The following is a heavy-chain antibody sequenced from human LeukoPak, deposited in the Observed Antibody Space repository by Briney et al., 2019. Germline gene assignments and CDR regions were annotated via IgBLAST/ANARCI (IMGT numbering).Heavy chain of an antibody. CDR1: GGSFSGYY. J-gene: IGHJ6*02. Sequence: SETLSLTCAVYGGSFSGYYWSWIRQPPGKGLEWIGEINHSGSTNYNPSLKSRVTLSVDTSKNQFSLKLSSVTAADTAVYYCAYSSSSGYYGMDVWGQGTTVTVS. CDR2: INHSGST. V-gene: IGHV4-34*01. D-gene: IGHD6-6*01. CDR3: AYSSSSGYYGMDV.